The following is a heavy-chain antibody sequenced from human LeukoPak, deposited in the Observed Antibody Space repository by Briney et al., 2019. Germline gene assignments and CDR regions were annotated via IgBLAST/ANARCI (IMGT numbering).Heavy chain of an antibody. CDR3: AKIGRYYYDSSGYRAEYFQH. CDR2: INGSGGST. Sequence: QPGGSLRLSCAASGFTFSSYAMSWVRQAPGKGLEWVSAINGSGGSTYYADSVKGRFTISRDNSKNTLYLQMNSLRAEDTAVYYCAKIGRYYYDSSGYRAEYFQHWGQGTLVTVSS. CDR1: GFTFSSYA. J-gene: IGHJ1*01. D-gene: IGHD3-22*01. V-gene: IGHV3-23*01.